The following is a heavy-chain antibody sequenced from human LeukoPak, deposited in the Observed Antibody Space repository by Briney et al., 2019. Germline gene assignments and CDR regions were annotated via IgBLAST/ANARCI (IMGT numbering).Heavy chain of an antibody. V-gene: IGHV3-33*01. D-gene: IGHD3-10*01. CDR2: IWYDGSNK. Sequence: SCKASGGTFSSYAISWVRQAPGKGLEWVAVIWYDGSNKYYADSVKGRFTISRDNSKNTLYLQMNSLRAEDAAVYYCARDWEPYGSVDYWGQGTLVTVSS. CDR1: GGTFSSYA. CDR3: ARDWEPYGSVDY. J-gene: IGHJ4*02.